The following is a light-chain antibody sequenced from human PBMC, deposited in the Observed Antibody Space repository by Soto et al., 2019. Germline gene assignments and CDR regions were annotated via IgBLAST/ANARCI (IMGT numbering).Light chain of an antibody. CDR2: AAS. CDR3: QQSYSTPFT. J-gene: IGKJ3*01. V-gene: IGKV1-39*01. CDR1: QSISSY. Sequence: DIQMTQSPSSLSASVGDRVTITCRTSQSISSYLNGYQQKPGKAPKLLIYAASSLQSGVPSRFSGSGSGTDFTITISSLQPEDVATYYCQQSYSTPFTFGPGTKVDIK.